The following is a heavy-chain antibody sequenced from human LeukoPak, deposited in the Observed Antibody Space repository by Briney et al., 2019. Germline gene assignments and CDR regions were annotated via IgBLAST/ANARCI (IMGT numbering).Heavy chain of an antibody. CDR1: GYSISSGYY. J-gene: IGHJ4*02. CDR3: ARDLSSGKAMASYFDY. V-gene: IGHV4-38-2*02. CDR2: IYHSGST. D-gene: IGHD5-18*01. Sequence: SSETLSLTCAVSGYSISSGYYWGWIRQPPGKGLEWIGSIYHSGSTYYNPSLKSRVTISVDTSKNQFSLKLSSVTAADTAVYYCARDLSSGKAMASYFDYWGQGTLVTVSS.